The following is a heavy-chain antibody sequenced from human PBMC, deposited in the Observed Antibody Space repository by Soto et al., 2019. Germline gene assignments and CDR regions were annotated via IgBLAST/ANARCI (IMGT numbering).Heavy chain of an antibody. Sequence: EVQLLESGGGLVQPGGSLRVSCAASGFTLSSYAMNWVRQAPGKGLEWVSSITGTGGNTYYADSVKGRYTISRDNSKNMLFLQMNSLRGEDTAIYYCTPVYDVWSGADAFGMWGQGTMVAVSS. D-gene: IGHD3-3*01. CDR3: TPVYDVWSGADAFGM. CDR1: GFTLSSYA. J-gene: IGHJ3*02. CDR2: ITGTGGNT. V-gene: IGHV3-23*01.